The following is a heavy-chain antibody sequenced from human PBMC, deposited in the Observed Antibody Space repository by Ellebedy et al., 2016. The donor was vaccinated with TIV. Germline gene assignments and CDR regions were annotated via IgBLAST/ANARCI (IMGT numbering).Heavy chain of an antibody. V-gene: IGHV4-39*01. Sequence: SETLSLTXTVSGGSIISDDYYWTWIRQPPGKGLEWIGSIYYSGSTYYNPSLKSRVTISVDTSKNQFSLKLSSVTAADTALYYCARLAYSSSSRDYYYGMDVWGQGTTVTVSS. CDR3: ARLAYSSSSRDYYYGMDV. CDR1: GGSIISDDYY. CDR2: IYYSGST. J-gene: IGHJ6*02. D-gene: IGHD6-6*01.